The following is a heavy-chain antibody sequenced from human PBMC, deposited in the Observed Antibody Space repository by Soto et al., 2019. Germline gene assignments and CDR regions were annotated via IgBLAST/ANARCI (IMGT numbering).Heavy chain of an antibody. Sequence: QVQLVQSGAEVKKPGASVKVSCKASGYTFTSYYMHWVRQAPGQGLEWMGIINPSGGSTSYAQKYQGRVIMICDTAKSTFYMELSSLRSEDTDVYYCARAGGYYEGGGDHFGCWGQGTLVAVSS. D-gene: IGHD2-21*01. CDR3: ARAGGYYEGGGDHFGC. CDR1: GYTFTSYY. J-gene: IGHJ4*02. CDR2: INPSGGST. V-gene: IGHV1-46*01.